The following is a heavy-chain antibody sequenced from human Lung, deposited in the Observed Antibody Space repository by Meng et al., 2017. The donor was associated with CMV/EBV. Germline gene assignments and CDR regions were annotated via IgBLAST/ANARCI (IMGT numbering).Heavy chain of an antibody. V-gene: IGHV3-21*01. CDR3: ARDIRGSDYYGMDV. CDR1: EFTFSSYR. CDR2: ISSTSAYI. J-gene: IGHJ6*02. Sequence: GESLKISCAAFEFTFSSYRMNWVRQAPGKGLEWVSFISSTSAYIDYADSVKGRFTISRDNARNSLFLQMNSLRAEDTAVYYCARDIRGSDYYGMDVWGQGTTVTVSS. D-gene: IGHD3-10*01.